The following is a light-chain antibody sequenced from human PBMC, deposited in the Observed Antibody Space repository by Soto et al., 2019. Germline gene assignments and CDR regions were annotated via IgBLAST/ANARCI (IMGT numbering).Light chain of an antibody. CDR3: QQFSSYPLT. Sequence: EFVMTPSTATLSLFPGERATISCLASQTVRNNYIARYQQKPGQAPRLLIYDASSRATGIPDRFSGGGSGTDFTLTISRLEPEDFAVYYCQQFSSYPLTFGGGTKV. J-gene: IGKJ4*01. CDR1: QTVRNNY. CDR2: DAS. V-gene: IGKV3-20*01.